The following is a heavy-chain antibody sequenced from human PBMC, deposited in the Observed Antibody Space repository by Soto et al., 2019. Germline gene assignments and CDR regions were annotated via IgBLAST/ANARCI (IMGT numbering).Heavy chain of an antibody. V-gene: IGHV3-23*01. CDR1: GFTFCSFF. D-gene: IGHD1-26*01. CDR2: ISGSGGST. CDR3: AKSSRGNLKYFQH. Sequence: GGALRLSFSAPGFTFCSFFMRWVRPGPGKGLEWVSAISGSGGSTYYADSVKGRFTISRDNSKNTLYLQMNSLRAEDTAVYYCAKSSRGNLKYFQHWGQGTLVTVSS. J-gene: IGHJ1*01.